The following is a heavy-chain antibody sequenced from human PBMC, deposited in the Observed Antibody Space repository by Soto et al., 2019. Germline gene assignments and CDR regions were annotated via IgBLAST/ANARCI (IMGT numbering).Heavy chain of an antibody. D-gene: IGHD3-10*01. CDR1: GGSISSYY. Sequence: SETLSLTCTVSGGSISSYYWSWIRQPPGKGLEWIGYIYYSGSTNYNPSLKSRVTISVDTSKNQFSLKLSSVTAADTAVYYCARFRMDFFDYWGQGTLVTVSS. CDR2: IYYSGST. CDR3: ARFRMDFFDY. J-gene: IGHJ4*02. V-gene: IGHV4-59*08.